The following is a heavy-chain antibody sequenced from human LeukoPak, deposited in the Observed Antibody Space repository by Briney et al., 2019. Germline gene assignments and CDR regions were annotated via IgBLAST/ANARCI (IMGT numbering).Heavy chain of an antibody. J-gene: IGHJ4*02. Sequence: GRSLRLSCAASGFTFDDYAMHWVRQAPGKGLEWVSGISWNSVTIGYADSVKGRFTISRDNAKNSLYLQMNILRAEDTALYYCAKDMDYYDRSTYYYQFDYWGQGTLVTVSS. CDR1: GFTFDDYA. CDR3: AKDMDYYDRSTYYYQFDY. CDR2: ISWNSVTI. D-gene: IGHD3-22*01. V-gene: IGHV3-9*01.